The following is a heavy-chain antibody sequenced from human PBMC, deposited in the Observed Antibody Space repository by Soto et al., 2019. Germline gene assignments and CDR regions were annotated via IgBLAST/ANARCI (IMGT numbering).Heavy chain of an antibody. CDR2: IYYSGST. J-gene: IGHJ3*02. V-gene: IGHV4-31*03. CDR1: GGSISSGGYY. D-gene: IGHD3-22*01. Sequence: SETLSLTCTVSGGSISSGGYYWSWIRQHPGKGLVCIGYIYYSGSTYYNPSLKSRVTISVDTSKNQFSLKLSSVTAADTAVYYCARSLQYYYDSSGYQDAFDIWGQGTMVTVSS. CDR3: ARSLQYYYDSSGYQDAFDI.